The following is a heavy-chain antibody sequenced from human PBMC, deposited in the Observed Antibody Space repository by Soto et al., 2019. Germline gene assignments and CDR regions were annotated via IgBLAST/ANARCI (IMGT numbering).Heavy chain of an antibody. CDR3: ARAHGDYVWYFDL. CDR2: ISYDGSNK. J-gene: IGHJ2*01. D-gene: IGHD4-17*01. V-gene: IGHV3-30-3*01. CDR1: GCTFSSYA. Sequence: LXLCCAGSGCTFSSYAMHWVRQAPGKGLEWVAVISYDGSNKYYADSVKGRFTISRDNSKNTLYLQMNSLRAEDTAVYYCARAHGDYVWYFDLWGRGTLVTVSS.